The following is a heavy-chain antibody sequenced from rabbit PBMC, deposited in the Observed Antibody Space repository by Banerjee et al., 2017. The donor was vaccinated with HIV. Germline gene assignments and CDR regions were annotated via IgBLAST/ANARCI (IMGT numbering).Heavy chain of an antibody. D-gene: IGHD4-2*01. J-gene: IGHJ4*01. Sequence: QSLEESGGGLVKPERSLTLTCKASGFDFSSNAICWVRQAPGKGLEWIGTIYAGSSGSAYYASWVNGRFTISKTSSTTVTLQMTSLTAADTATYFCARRDVVYALNLWGPGTLVTVS. V-gene: IGHV1S40*01. CDR2: IYAGSSGSA. CDR1: GFDFSSNA. CDR3: ARRDVVYALNL.